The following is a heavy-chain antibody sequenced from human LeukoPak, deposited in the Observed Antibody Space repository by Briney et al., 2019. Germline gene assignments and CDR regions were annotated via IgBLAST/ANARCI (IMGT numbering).Heavy chain of an antibody. Sequence: ASVKVSCKASDYTFSIYSFSWVRQAPGQGLEWMGWISAYNGNTNYAQKFQGRVTMTTDTSTSTAHMELRSLRSDDTAVYYCARQGYSGHSQGAADYWGQGTLVTVSS. CDR2: ISAYNGNT. CDR1: DYTFSIYS. CDR3: ARQGYSGHSQGAADY. J-gene: IGHJ4*02. V-gene: IGHV1-18*01. D-gene: IGHD4-23*01.